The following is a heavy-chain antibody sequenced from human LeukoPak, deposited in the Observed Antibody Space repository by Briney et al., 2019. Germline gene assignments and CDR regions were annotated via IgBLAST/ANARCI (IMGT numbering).Heavy chain of an antibody. CDR2: IIPIFGTA. D-gene: IGHD3-10*01. V-gene: IGHV1-69*01. J-gene: IGHJ4*02. CDR1: GGTFSSYA. Sequence: SVKVSCKASGGTFSSYAISWVRQAPGQGLEWMGGIIPIFGTANYAQKFQGRVTITPDESTGTAYMELSSLRSEDTAVYYCARDQYDYGSDPYYFDYWGQGTLVTVSS. CDR3: ARDQYDYGSDPYYFDY.